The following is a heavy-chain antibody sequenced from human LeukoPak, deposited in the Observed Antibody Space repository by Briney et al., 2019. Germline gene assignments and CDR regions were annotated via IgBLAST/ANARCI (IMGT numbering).Heavy chain of an antibody. CDR3: AREELGH. J-gene: IGHJ4*02. Sequence: SETLSLTCTVSGGSISSSSYYWGWIRQPPGKGLEWIGSIYYNGSTYYNPSLKSRVTISVDTSKNQFSLKLSSVTAADTAVYYCAREELGHWGQGTLVTVSS. CDR2: IYYNGST. CDR1: GGSISSSSYY. D-gene: IGHD1-26*01. V-gene: IGHV4-39*02.